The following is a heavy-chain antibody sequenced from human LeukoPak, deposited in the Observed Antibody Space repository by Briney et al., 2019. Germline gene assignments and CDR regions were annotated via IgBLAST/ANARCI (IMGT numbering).Heavy chain of an antibody. CDR3: ARDQYSYGLDY. CDR2: ISSSSSYI. D-gene: IGHD5-18*01. J-gene: IGHJ4*02. Sequence: GGSLRLSCVVSGITVSNYDMSWVRQAPGKGLEWVSSISSSSSYIYYADSVKGRFTISRDNAKNSLYLQMNSLRAEDTAVYYCARDQYSYGLDYWGQGTLVTVSS. CDR1: GITVSNYD. V-gene: IGHV3-21*01.